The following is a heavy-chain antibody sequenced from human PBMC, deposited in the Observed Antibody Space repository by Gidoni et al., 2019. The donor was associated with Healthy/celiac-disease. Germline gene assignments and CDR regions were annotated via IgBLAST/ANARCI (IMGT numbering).Heavy chain of an antibody. CDR1: GFTFSSYA. CDR3: AKDGDGSSSPEDLFDY. Sequence: EVQLLESGGGLVQPGGSLRLSCAASGFTFSSYAMSWVCPAPGKGLEWVSAIRGSGGRTYYADSVKGRFTIFRDNSKNTLYLQMNSLRAEDTAVYYCAKDGDGSSSPEDLFDYWGQGTLVTVSS. D-gene: IGHD6-6*01. J-gene: IGHJ4*02. CDR2: IRGSGGRT. V-gene: IGHV3-23*01.